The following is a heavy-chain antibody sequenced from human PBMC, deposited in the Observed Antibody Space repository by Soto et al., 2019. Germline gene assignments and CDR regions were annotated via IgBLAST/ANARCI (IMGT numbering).Heavy chain of an antibody. J-gene: IGHJ4*02. CDR2: IYYSGYT. D-gene: IGHD3-10*01. CDR3: ARLIRDASGSYRLDY. CDR1: GGSISLYY. Sequence: QVQLQESGPGRVKPSETLSLTCTASGGSISLYYWSWIRQPPGEGMEWIGYIYYSGYTNYNPSLKSRLTISVDTSKNQLSLKLSSVTAADTAVYYCARLIRDASGSYRLDYWGRGTLVTVSS. V-gene: IGHV4-59*08.